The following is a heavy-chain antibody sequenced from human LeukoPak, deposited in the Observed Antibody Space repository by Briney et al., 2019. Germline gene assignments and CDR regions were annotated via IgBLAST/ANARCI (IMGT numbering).Heavy chain of an antibody. CDR2: IYTSGST. CDR3: ARGDRLELPLSTDYYYYMDV. D-gene: IGHD1-7*01. CDR1: GYSISSGYY. Sequence: SETLSLTCTVSGYSISSGYYWGWIRQPPGKGLEWIGRIYTSGSTNYNPSLKSRVTMSVDTSKNQFSLKLSTVTAADTAVYYCARGDRLELPLSTDYYYYMDVWGKGTTVTVPS. V-gene: IGHV4-38-2*02. J-gene: IGHJ6*03.